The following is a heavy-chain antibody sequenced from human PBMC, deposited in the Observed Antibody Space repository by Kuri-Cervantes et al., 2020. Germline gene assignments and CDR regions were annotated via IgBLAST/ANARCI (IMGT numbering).Heavy chain of an antibody. CDR3: AKAGGGSGSYGDYYYYGMDV. D-gene: IGHD3-10*01. Sequence: LRLSCTVSGGSISSGSYYWSWIRQPAGKGLEWIGRIYTSGSTNYNPSLKSRVTISVDTSKNQFSLKLSSVTAADTAVYYCAKAGGGSGSYGDYYYYGMDVWGQGTTVTVSS. J-gene: IGHJ6*02. CDR2: IYTSGST. CDR1: GGSISSGSYY. V-gene: IGHV4-61*02.